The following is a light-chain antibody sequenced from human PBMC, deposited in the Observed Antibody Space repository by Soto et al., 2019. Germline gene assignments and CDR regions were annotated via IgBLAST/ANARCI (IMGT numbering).Light chain of an antibody. CDR3: SSYTSSSPLRV. J-gene: IGLJ1*01. CDR2: DVS. V-gene: IGLV2-14*01. Sequence: QSVLTQPASMSGSPGQSITISCTGTSSDVGGYNYVSWYQQHPGKAPKLMIYDVSNRPSGVSNRFSGSKPGNTASLTISGLQAEDEADYSCSSYTSSSPLRVFGPGTKLPVL. CDR1: SSDVGGYNY.